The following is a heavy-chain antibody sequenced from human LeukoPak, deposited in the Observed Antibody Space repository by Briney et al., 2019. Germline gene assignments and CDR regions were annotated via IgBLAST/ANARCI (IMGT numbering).Heavy chain of an antibody. J-gene: IGHJ4*02. D-gene: IGHD5-18*01. CDR2: ISGSGGST. V-gene: IGHV3-23*01. Sequence: GSLRLSCAASGFTFSSYAMSWVRQAPGKGLEWVSAISGSGGSTYYADSVKGRFTISRDNSKNTLYLQMNSLRDEDTAVYYCAKDTLKGRSYGTFFDYWGQGTLVTVSS. CDR1: GFTFSSYA. CDR3: AKDTLKGRSYGTFFDY.